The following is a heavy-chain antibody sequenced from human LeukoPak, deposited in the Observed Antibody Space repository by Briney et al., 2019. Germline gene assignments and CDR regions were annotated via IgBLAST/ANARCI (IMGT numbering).Heavy chain of an antibody. CDR1: GFTFSSYE. V-gene: IGHV4-39*01. Sequence: WGVLRLSCAASGFTFSSYELNWVRQAPGKGLEWIGSIYYSGSTYYNPSLKSRVTISVDTSKNQFSLKLSSVTAADTAVYYCARQRIVGARDAFDIWGQGTMVTVSS. CDR2: IYYSGST. D-gene: IGHD1-26*01. J-gene: IGHJ3*02. CDR3: ARQRIVGARDAFDI.